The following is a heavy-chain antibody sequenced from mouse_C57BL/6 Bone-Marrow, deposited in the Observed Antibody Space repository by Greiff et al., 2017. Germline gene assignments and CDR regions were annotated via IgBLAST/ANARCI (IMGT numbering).Heavy chain of an antibody. CDR1: GYTFTSYW. CDR3: AREEGDGYADWNFDV. Sequence: QVQLQQPGAELAMPGASVKLSCKASGYTFTSYWMHWVKQRPGQGLEWIGEIDPFDSYTNYNQKFKGKSTLTVDKSSSTAYMQLSSLTSEDTAVYYWAREEGDGYADWNFDVWGTGTTLTVSS. V-gene: IGHV1-69*01. D-gene: IGHD2-3*01. CDR2: IDPFDSYT. J-gene: IGHJ1*03.